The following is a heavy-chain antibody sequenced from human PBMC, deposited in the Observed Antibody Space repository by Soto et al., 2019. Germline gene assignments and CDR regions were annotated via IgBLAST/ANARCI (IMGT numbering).Heavy chain of an antibody. Sequence: PSETLSLTCTVSGGSISSGGYYWSWIRQHPGKGLEWIGYIYYSGSTYYNPSLKSRVTISVDTSKNQFSLKLSSVTAADTAVYYCARVRCSGGRCNIGVYYYYMDVWGKGTTVTVSS. J-gene: IGHJ6*03. CDR3: ARVRCSGGRCNIGVYYYYMDV. D-gene: IGHD2-15*01. V-gene: IGHV4-31*03. CDR1: GGSISSGGYY. CDR2: IYYSGST.